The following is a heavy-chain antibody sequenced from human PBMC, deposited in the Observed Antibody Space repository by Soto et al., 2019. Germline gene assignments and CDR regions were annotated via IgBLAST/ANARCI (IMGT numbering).Heavy chain of an antibody. CDR2: ISFDGSNK. CDR3: AKDNTIFGLTEAPWFDP. D-gene: IGHD3-3*01. CDR1: GFTFSSYG. J-gene: IGHJ5*02. V-gene: IGHV3-30*18. Sequence: QVQLVESGGGVVQPGRSLRLSCAASGFTFSSYGIHWVRQAPGKGLEWVAVISFDGSNKYNADSVKGRFTISRDNSKNTLYLQMHSLRPEDTAVYYCAKDNTIFGLTEAPWFDPWGQGTLVTVSS.